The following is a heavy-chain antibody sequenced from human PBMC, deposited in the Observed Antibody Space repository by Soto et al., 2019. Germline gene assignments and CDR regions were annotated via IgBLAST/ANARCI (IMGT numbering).Heavy chain of an antibody. Sequence: EVQLLESGGGLVQPGGSLRLSCAASGFIFSNYPVTWVPQAPGKGLDGVSTIRNSADTYYPNSVNGRFTVSRDNSKNTLYLKMNSLRAEDTAVYYCAKASLYCSGRNCFTFDYGGQGALVTVSS. D-gene: IGHD2-15*01. CDR1: GFIFSNYP. V-gene: IGHV3-23*01. J-gene: IGHJ4*02. CDR3: AKASLYCSGRNCFTFDY. CDR2: IRNSADT.